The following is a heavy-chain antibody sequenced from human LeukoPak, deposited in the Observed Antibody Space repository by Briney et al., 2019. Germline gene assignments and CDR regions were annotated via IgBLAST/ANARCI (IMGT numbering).Heavy chain of an antibody. CDR2: ISAYNGNT. V-gene: IGHV1-18*01. CDR1: GYTFTSYG. Sequence: GASVKVSCKAAGYTFTSYGSSWVRQAPGQGLEWMGWISAYNGNTNYAQKLQGRVTMTTDTSTSTAYMELRSLRSDDTAVYYCARTHRIAAAGNEYFQHWGQGTLVTVSS. J-gene: IGHJ1*01. D-gene: IGHD6-13*01. CDR3: ARTHRIAAAGNEYFQH.